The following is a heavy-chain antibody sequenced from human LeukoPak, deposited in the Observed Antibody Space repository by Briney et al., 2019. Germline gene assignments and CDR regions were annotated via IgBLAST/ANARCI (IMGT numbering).Heavy chain of an antibody. CDR3: ARATHYYYGSGSYGDAFDI. J-gene: IGHJ3*02. V-gene: IGHV4-30-2*01. CDR2: IYHSGST. Sequence: SQTLSLTCAVSGGSISSGGYSWSWIRQPPGKGLEWIGYIYHSGSTYYNPSLKSRVTISVDRSKNQFSLKLSSVTAADTAVYYCARATHYYYGSGSYGDAFDIWGQGTMVTVSS. CDR1: GGSISSGGYS. D-gene: IGHD3-10*01.